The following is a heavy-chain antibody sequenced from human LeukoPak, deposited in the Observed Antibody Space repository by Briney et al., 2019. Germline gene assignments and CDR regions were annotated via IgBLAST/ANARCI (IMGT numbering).Heavy chain of an antibody. Sequence: PGGSLRLSCAASGLIFSSNYMSWVRQTPGKGLEWVSVMYSGGSTYYADSVKGRFTISRDNSKNTLYLQMNSLRAEDTAVYYCAKEDYFDYWGQGTLVTVSS. CDR1: GLIFSSNY. CDR2: MYSGGST. J-gene: IGHJ4*02. V-gene: IGHV3-53*01. CDR3: AKEDYFDY.